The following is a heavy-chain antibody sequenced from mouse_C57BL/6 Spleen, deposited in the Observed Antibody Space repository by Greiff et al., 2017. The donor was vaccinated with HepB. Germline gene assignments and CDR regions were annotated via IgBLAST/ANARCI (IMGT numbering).Heavy chain of an antibody. CDR3: AGAFFDY. V-gene: IGHV5-6*01. CDR2: ISSGGSYT. D-gene: IGHD3-1*01. CDR1: GFTFSSYG. J-gene: IGHJ2*01. Sequence: EVMLVESGGDLVKPGGSLKLSCAASGFTFSSYGMSWVRQTPDKRLEWVATISSGGSYTYYPDSVKGRFTISRDNAKNTLYLQMSSLKSEDTAMYYCAGAFFDYWGQGTTLTVSS.